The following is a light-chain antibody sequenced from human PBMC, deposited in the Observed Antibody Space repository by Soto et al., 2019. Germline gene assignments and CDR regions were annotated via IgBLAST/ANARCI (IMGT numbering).Light chain of an antibody. CDR1: QSVRSN. CDR3: QQRSNWPT. V-gene: IGKV3-15*01. CDR2: GAS. Sequence: EIVMTQSPATLSVSPGERATLYCRASQSVRSNLAWYQQKPGQAPRLLIYGASTRATGIPARFSGSGSGTDFTLTISSLEPEDFAVYYCQQRSNWPTFGQGTKVDI. J-gene: IGKJ1*01.